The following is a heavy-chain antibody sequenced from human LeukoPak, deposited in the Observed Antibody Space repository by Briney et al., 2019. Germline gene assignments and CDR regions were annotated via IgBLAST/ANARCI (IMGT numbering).Heavy chain of an antibody. CDR1: GGSISSSSYY. V-gene: IGHV4-39*07. D-gene: IGHD3-22*01. CDR3: ARVADSSGYSRVIDY. Sequence: SETLSLTCTVSGGSISSSSYYWGWIRQPPGKGLEWIGSIYYSGSTYYNPSLKSRVTISVDTSKNQFSLKLSSVTAADTAVYYCARVADSSGYSRVIDYWGQGTLVTVSS. CDR2: IYYSGST. J-gene: IGHJ4*02.